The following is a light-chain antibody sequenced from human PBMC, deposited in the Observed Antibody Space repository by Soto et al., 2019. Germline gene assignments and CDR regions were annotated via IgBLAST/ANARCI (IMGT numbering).Light chain of an antibody. CDR3: QSYDFGLSAHNYV. Sequence: QSVLTQPPSVSGAPGQRVTISCTGSSSDIGAGYDVHWYQQFPGTAPRLLIYANNNRPSGVPDRCSGSKSGTSASLAITGLQADDEAEYYCQSYDFGLSAHNYVFGTGTKLTVL. CDR2: ANN. CDR1: SSDIGAGYD. V-gene: IGLV1-40*01. J-gene: IGLJ1*01.